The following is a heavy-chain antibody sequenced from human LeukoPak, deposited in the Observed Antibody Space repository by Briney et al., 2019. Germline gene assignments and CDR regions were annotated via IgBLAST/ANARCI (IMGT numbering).Heavy chain of an antibody. D-gene: IGHD3-22*01. CDR3: ASSRYDSSGYYGIIAY. CDR1: GFTFRSYE. J-gene: IGHJ4*02. CDR2: ITRSSNYI. V-gene: IGHV3-21*01. Sequence: GGSLRLSCAASGFTFRSYEMNWVRPAPGKGLEWVSSITRSSNYIYYADSVKGRFTISRDNAKNSLYLQMNSLRAEDTAVYYCASSRYDSSGYYGIIAYWGQGTLVTVSS.